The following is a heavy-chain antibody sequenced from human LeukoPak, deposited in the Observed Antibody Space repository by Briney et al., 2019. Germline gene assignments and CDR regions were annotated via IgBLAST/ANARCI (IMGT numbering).Heavy chain of an antibody. V-gene: IGHV3-21*01. D-gene: IGHD6-19*01. CDR2: INTSSTYT. Sequence: GGSLRLSCAASGFSFSSYNMNWVRQAPGKGLEWVSSINTSSTYTFYADSVKGRFTISRDNAKNSLYLQMNSLRAEDTAVYSGAKPHSSGWSPPGDYWGQGTLVTVSS. CDR3: AKPHSSGWSPPGDY. CDR1: GFSFSSYN. J-gene: IGHJ4*02.